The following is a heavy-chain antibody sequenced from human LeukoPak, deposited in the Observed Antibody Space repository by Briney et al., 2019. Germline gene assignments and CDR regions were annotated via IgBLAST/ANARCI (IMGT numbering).Heavy chain of an antibody. V-gene: IGHV3-21*01. J-gene: IGHJ5*02. CDR1: GFTITSYN. Sequence: GGSLRLSCVASGFTITSYNMNWVRQTPGKGLEWVSSITSGSDYIYYADSVKGRFTISRDNAKNSLYLQMNSLRAEDTAVYFCARSITMIVDWFDPWGQGTLVTVSS. D-gene: IGHD3-22*01. CDR3: ARSITMIVDWFDP. CDR2: ITSGSDYI.